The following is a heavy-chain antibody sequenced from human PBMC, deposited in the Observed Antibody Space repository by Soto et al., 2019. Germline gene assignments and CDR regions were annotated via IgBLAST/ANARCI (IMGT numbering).Heavy chain of an antibody. CDR1: GFTFSRYG. J-gene: IGHJ6*02. D-gene: IGHD6-25*01. CDR3: ARDPQQRLADSYYYGMDV. Sequence: EVQPVESGGGLVKPGGSLRLSCAASGFTFSRYGMNWVRQAPGKGLELVSSISGLSSFIYYADSVKGRFTVSRDNAKNSLFVQINSLTAEDTAVYYCARDPQQRLADSYYYGMDVWGQGTTVIVSS. CDR2: ISGLSSFI. V-gene: IGHV3-21*02.